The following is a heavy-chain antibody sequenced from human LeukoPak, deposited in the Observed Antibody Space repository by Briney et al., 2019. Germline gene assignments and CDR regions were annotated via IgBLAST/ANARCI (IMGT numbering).Heavy chain of an antibody. CDR3: AKDTRYGDYLVGLDY. CDR2: ISGSGYST. D-gene: IGHD4-17*01. Sequence: GESLRLSCAASGLTFSNYAMNWIRQAPGKGLEWVSGISGSGYSTFYADSVRGRFTISRDNSRNTLYLQMNSLRAEDTAVYYCAKDTRYGDYLVGLDYWGQGTLVTVSS. V-gene: IGHV3-23*01. J-gene: IGHJ4*02. CDR1: GLTFSNYA.